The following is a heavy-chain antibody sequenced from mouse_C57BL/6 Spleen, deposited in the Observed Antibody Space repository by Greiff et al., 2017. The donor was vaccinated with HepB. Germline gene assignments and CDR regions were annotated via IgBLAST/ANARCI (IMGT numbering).Heavy chain of an antibody. J-gene: IGHJ4*01. CDR2: ISYDGSN. V-gene: IGHV3-6*01. CDR1: GYSITSGYY. CDR3: ARDSNYGAMDY. Sequence: ESGPGLVKPSQSLSLTCSVTGYSITSGYYWNWIRQFPGNKLEWMGYISYDGSNNYNPSLKNRISITRDTSKNQFFLKLNSVTTEDTATYYCARDSNYGAMDYWGQGTSVTVSS. D-gene: IGHD2-5*01.